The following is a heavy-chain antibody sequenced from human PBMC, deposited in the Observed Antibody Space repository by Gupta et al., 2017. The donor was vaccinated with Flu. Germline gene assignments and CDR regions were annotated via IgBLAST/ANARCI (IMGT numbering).Heavy chain of an antibody. J-gene: IGHJ6*02. D-gene: IGHD2-21*02. CDR3: ARSSVTFGGGDCCSAYYYCGMDV. V-gene: IGHV1-2*02. CDR2: INPDIGAT. Sequence: QEQLVQPGDAVRKPGASVKVSCKASGYTFTGNHMQWMRRDPGQGLEWQGWINPDIGATNYAQNFQVRVAMARDTSINTAYMELSTRKSDDTATYYCARSSVTFGGGDCCSAYYYCGMDVWGQGTTVTVSS. CDR1: GYTFTGNH.